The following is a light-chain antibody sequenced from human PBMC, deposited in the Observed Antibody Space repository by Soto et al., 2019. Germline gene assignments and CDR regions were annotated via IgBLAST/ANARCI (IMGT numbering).Light chain of an antibody. CDR1: QSVSVN. J-gene: IGKJ1*01. CDR2: GAS. Sequence: EIVLTQSPATLSVSPGERATLSCRASQSVSVNLAWYQQKPGQAPRLLIYGASTRATGIPDRFSGSESGTDFTLTISRLEPEDSAVYYCQQYGSSPTWTFGQGTKVDIK. CDR3: QQYGSSPTWT. V-gene: IGKV3-20*01.